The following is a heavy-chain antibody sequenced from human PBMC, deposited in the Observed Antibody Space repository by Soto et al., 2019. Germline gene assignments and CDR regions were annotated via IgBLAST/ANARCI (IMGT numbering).Heavy chain of an antibody. D-gene: IGHD2-21*02. CDR2: ISGTGSDI. CDR1: GFSFSTYR. J-gene: IGHJ4*02. V-gene: IGHV3-21*01. CDR3: TREGCGGDCHSDY. Sequence: PGGSLRLSCAGSGFSFSTYRMNWVRQAPGKGLEWVSSISGTGSDIFYTDSVKGRFTISRDNAQKSLYLHMNSRRGDDTAVYYCTREGCGGDCHSDYWGQGTLVTVSS.